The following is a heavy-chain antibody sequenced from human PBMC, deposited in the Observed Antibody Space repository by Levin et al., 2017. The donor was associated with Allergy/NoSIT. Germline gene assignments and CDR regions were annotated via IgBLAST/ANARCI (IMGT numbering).Heavy chain of an antibody. V-gene: IGHV3-49*03. CDR2: VRKNIYGGTT. Sequence: PGGSLRLSCTASGFSFGDYTVTWYRQAPGKGLECVGFVRKNIYGGTTEYAASVKGRFIISRDDSKSMAYLQMNSLKTEDTAVYYCGRGLGGALYWGQGTLVTVSP. CDR3: GRGLGGALY. D-gene: IGHD3-16*01. CDR1: GFSFGDYT. J-gene: IGHJ4*02.